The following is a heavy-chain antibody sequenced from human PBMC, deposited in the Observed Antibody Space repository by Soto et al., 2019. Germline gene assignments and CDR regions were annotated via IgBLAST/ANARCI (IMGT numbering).Heavy chain of an antibody. V-gene: IGHV4-59*01. CDR3: ARPGYSYGYLDPYYFDY. CDR2: IYYSGST. Sequence: SETLSLTCTVSGGSISSYYWSWIRQPPGKGLEWIGYIYYSGSTNYNPSLKSRVTISVDTSKNQFSLKLSSVTAADTAVYYCARPGYSYGYLDPYYFDYWGQGTLVTVSS. J-gene: IGHJ4*02. D-gene: IGHD5-18*01. CDR1: GGSISSYY.